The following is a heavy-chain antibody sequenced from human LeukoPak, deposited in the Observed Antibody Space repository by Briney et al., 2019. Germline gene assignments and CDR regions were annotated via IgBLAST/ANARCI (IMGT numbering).Heavy chain of an antibody. CDR1: GGSFSGYY. CDR2: INHSGST. CDR3: ARGGKARDTAMVFYYYYYMDV. V-gene: IGHV4-34*01. Sequence: SETLSLTYAVYGGSFSGYYWSWIRQPPGKGLEWIGEINHSGSTNYNPSLKSRVTISVDTSKNQFSLKLSSVTAADTAVYYCARGGKARDTAMVFYYYYYMDVWGKGTTVTVSS. J-gene: IGHJ6*03. D-gene: IGHD5-18*01.